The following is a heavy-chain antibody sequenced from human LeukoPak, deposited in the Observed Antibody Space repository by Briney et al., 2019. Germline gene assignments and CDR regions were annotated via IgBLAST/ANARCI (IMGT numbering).Heavy chain of an antibody. D-gene: IGHD4-11*01. CDR2: ISSSGSTI. Sequence: GGSLRLSCAASGFTFSSYEMNWVRQAPRKWLEWVSYISSSGSTIYYADSVKGRFTISRDNAKNSLYLQMNSLRAEDTAVYYCARTVRMKDYWGQGTLVTVSS. CDR1: GFTFSSYE. CDR3: ARTVRMKDY. V-gene: IGHV3-48*03. J-gene: IGHJ4*02.